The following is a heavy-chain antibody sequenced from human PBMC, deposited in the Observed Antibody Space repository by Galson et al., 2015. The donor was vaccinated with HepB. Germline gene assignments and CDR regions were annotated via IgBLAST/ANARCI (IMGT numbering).Heavy chain of an antibody. CDR1: GYTFTSYY. J-gene: IGHJ4*02. CDR2: INPSGGST. V-gene: IGHV1-46*03. CDR3: ARGSAVTTFALAAYYFDY. Sequence: SVKVSCKASGYTFTSYYMHWVRQAPGQGLEWMGIINPSGGSTSYAQKFQGRVTMTRDTSTSTVYMELSSLRSEDTAVYYCARGSAVTTFALAAYYFDYWGQGTLVTVSS. D-gene: IGHD4-17*01.